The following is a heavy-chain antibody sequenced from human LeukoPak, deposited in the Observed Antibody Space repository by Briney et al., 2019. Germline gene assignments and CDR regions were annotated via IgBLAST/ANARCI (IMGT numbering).Heavy chain of an antibody. CDR1: GFTFSTYA. CDR2: LSGSRSSA. CDR3: AKGLTNLGDD. V-gene: IGHV3-23*01. D-gene: IGHD3-9*01. J-gene: IGHJ4*02. Sequence: GGSLRLSCAASGFTFSTYAMSWVCQAPGKGLEWVSGLSGSRSSAYYADSVKGRFTISRDNSKNTLYLQMNSLRPEDTAVYYCAKGLTNLGDDWGQGALVTVSS.